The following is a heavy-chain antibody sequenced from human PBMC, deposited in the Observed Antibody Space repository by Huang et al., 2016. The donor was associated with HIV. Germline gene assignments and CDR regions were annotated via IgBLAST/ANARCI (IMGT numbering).Heavy chain of an antibody. CDR3: ARLPGSITMIRGVITDPY. J-gene: IGHJ4*02. CDR1: GGSIRSDNYY. CDR2: IYYSGST. Sequence: QLQLQESGPGLVKPSETLSLTCTVSGGSIRSDNYYWGWIRQPPGKGLGWIGSIYYSGSTYDNPSLKRRVTITVDTSKNHFSLRMRSVTAADTAVYYCARLPGSITMIRGVITDPYWGQGTLVTVSS. D-gene: IGHD3-10*01. V-gene: IGHV4-39*02.